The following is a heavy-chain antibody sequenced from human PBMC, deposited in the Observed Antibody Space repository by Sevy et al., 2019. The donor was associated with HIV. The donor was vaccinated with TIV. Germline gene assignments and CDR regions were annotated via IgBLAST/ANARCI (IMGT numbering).Heavy chain of an antibody. D-gene: IGHD2-8*02. CDR3: AREWCNNY. Sequence: GGSLRLSCAASGFTFGKYSMSWVRQPPGKGLEWVSTLSFGCGEINYADSVKGRFTISRDNSKSSVYLQMNNLRPEDTAVYYCAREWCNNYWGQGTLVTVSS. J-gene: IGHJ4*02. CDR2: LSFGCGEI. CDR1: GFTFGKYS. V-gene: IGHV3-23*01.